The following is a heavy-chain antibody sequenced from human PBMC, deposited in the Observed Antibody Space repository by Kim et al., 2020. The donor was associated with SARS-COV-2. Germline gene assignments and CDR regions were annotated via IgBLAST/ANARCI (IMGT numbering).Heavy chain of an antibody. Sequence: SVKVSCKASGGTFSSYAISWVRQAPGQGLEWMGRIIPILGIANYAQKFQGRVTITADKSTSTAYMELSSLRSEDTAVYYCARAPEHPLAVIGWFDPWGQGTLVTVSS. CDR3: ARAPEHPLAVIGWFDP. D-gene: IGHD3-16*02. V-gene: IGHV1-69*04. CDR2: IIPILGIA. J-gene: IGHJ5*02. CDR1: GGTFSSYA.